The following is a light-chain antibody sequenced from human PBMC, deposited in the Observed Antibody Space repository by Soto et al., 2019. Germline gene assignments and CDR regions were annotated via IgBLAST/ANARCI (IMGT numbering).Light chain of an antibody. CDR1: SGCTNYK. CDR3: GADHGDVSEFVYV. CDR2: VGTGGIVG. Sequence: QLVLTQPPSASASLGASVTLTCTLSSGCTNYKVDWYQQRPGKGPRFVMRVGTGGIVGSKGDGIPDRFSVLGSGPNRYLTIRNIQEEDEGDYHCGADHGDVSEFVYVFGTGTKLTVL. J-gene: IGLJ1*01. V-gene: IGLV9-49*01.